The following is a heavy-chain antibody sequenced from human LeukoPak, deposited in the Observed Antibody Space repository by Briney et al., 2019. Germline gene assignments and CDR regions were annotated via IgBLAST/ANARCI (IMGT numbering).Heavy chain of an antibody. V-gene: IGHV1-2*06. Sequence: ASVKVSCKASGYTFTSYDINWVRQATGQGLEWMGRINPNSGGTNYAQKFQGRVTMTRDTSISTAYMELSRLRSDDTAVYYCARDGDGSSWLFNYWGQGTLVTVSS. CDR1: GYTFTSYD. J-gene: IGHJ4*02. CDR2: INPNSGGT. D-gene: IGHD6-13*01. CDR3: ARDGDGSSWLFNY.